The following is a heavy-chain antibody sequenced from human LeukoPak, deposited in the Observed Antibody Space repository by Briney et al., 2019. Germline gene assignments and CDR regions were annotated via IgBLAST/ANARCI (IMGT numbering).Heavy chain of an antibody. Sequence: GGSLRLSCAASGFTFSSYAMHWVRQAPGKGLEYVSAISSNGGSTYYANSVKGRFTISRDNSKNTLYLQMGSLRAEDMAVYYCARVKYSSGVFDYWGQGTLVTVSS. V-gene: IGHV3-64*01. CDR1: GFTFSSYA. J-gene: IGHJ4*02. CDR2: ISSNGGST. CDR3: ARVKYSSGVFDY. D-gene: IGHD6-19*01.